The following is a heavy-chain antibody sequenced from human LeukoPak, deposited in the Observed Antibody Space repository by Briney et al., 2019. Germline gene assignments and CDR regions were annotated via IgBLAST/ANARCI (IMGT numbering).Heavy chain of an antibody. V-gene: IGHV5-51*01. J-gene: IGHJ2*01. D-gene: IGHD3-22*01. CDR1: GYSFSNYW. Sequence: GESLKISCEGSGYSFSNYWLGWVRQMPGKGLEWMGIIYPGDSDTRYSPSFQGQVTISADKSISTAYLQWSSLKASDTAMYYCARTYYYDSSGYYYWYFDLWGRGTLVTVSS. CDR2: IYPGDSDT. CDR3: ARTYYYDSSGYYYWYFDL.